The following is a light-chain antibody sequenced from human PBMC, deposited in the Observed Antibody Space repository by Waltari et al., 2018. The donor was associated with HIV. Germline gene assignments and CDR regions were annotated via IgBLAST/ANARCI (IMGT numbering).Light chain of an antibody. CDR3: ALFTDDSTLL. Sequence: SAVTQPASVSGLPGQSITISCTGDDNDFDVYNFVSWYQQHPGKLPRLILYDVDSRASGIPARVSGSRSGHTASLNISGLRAEDEADYYCALFTDDSTLLFGGGTK. CDR1: DNDFDVYNF. V-gene: IGLV2-14*03. CDR2: DVD. J-gene: IGLJ2*01.